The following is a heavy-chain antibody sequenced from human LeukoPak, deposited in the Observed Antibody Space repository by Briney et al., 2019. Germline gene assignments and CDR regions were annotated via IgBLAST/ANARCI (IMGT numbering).Heavy chain of an antibody. J-gene: IGHJ4*02. V-gene: IGHV4-31*03. D-gene: IGHD5-24*01. CDR3: ARAPRGEMATSGSFDY. CDR2: IYYSGST. Sequence: SETLSLTCTVSGGSISSGGYYWSWIRQHPGKGLEWIGYIYYSGSTYYNPSLKSRVTISVDTSKNQFSLKLSSVTAADTAVYYCARAPRGEMATSGSFDYWGQGTLVTVSS. CDR1: GGSISSGGYY.